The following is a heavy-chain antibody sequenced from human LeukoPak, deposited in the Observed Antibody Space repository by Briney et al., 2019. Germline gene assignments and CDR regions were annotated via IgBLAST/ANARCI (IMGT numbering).Heavy chain of an antibody. V-gene: IGHV1-2*02. D-gene: IGHD6-13*01. Sequence: GGSVKVSCKASGYTFTGYYMHWVRPAPGQGLEWMGWINPNSGGTNYAQKFQGRVTMTRDTSISTAYMELSRLRSDDTAVYYCARDMAAAVFDPWGQGTLVTVSS. J-gene: IGHJ5*02. CDR3: ARDMAAAVFDP. CDR2: INPNSGGT. CDR1: GYTFTGYY.